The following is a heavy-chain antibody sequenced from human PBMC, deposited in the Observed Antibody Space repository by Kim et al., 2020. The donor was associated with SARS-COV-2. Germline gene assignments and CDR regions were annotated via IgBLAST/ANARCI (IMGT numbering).Heavy chain of an antibody. CDR1: GGSISSYY. CDR3: AREGLGYCSSTRCYRAFDI. J-gene: IGHJ3*02. Sequence: SETLSLTCTVSGGSISSYYWSWIRQPPGKGLEWIGYIYYRGSTNYNPSLKSRVTISVDTSKNQFSLKLSSVTAADTAVYYCAREGLGYCSSTRCYRAFDIWGQGPMFTISS. V-gene: IGHV4-59*01. D-gene: IGHD2-2*01. CDR2: IYYRGST.